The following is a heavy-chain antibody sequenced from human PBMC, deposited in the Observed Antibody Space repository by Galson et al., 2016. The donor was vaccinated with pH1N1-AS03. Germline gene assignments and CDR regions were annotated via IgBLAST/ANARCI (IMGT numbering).Heavy chain of an antibody. CDR1: GYKFTSYW. CDR3: SSRQPGMGVDI. CDR2: IYPGDADT. J-gene: IGHJ3*02. Sequence: QSGAEVKKPGESLKISCKGSGYKFTSYWIAWVRQMPGKGLEWMGIIYPGDADTRYSPSFQGQVTISVDKSNSTAYLQWNSLKASDTAIYYCSSRQPGMGVDIWGQGTMVTVSS. V-gene: IGHV5-51*03. D-gene: IGHD7-27*01.